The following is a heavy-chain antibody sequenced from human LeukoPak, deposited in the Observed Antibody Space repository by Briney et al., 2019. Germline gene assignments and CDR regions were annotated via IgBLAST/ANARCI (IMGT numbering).Heavy chain of an antibody. V-gene: IGHV3-21*01. CDR3: ARGYGDPLDYYYYMDV. Sequence: GGSLRLSCAASGFTFSDYGMSWVRQAPGKGLEWVSSLSTTSSYIYYADSVKGRFTISRDNAKDSLYLQMNSLTAEDTAVYYCARGYGDPLDYYYYMDVWGNGTTVTVSS. CDR1: GFTFSDYG. D-gene: IGHD4-17*01. CDR2: LSTTSSYI. J-gene: IGHJ6*03.